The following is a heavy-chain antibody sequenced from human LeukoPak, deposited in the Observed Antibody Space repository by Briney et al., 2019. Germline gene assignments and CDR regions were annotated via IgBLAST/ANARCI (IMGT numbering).Heavy chain of an antibody. CDR3: ARDRPTAMESSFYFYGMDV. J-gene: IGHJ6*02. Sequence: ASVKVSCKTSGYTFNSHYVGWVRQAPGQGLEWMGWISGYNGKTNYAQKLQGRVTMTTDTSTTTAYMELRSLRSDDTAVYYCARDRPTAMESSFYFYGMDVWGQGTTVTVSS. CDR2: ISGYNGKT. V-gene: IGHV1-18*01. CDR1: GYTFNSHY. D-gene: IGHD5-18*01.